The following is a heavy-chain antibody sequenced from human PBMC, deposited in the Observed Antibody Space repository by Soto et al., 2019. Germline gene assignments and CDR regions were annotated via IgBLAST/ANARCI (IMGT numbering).Heavy chain of an antibody. J-gene: IGHJ4*02. CDR3: AKETHASSGWNGDFDY. V-gene: IGHV3-30*18. CDR1: GFTFSSYG. D-gene: IGHD6-19*01. Sequence: GGSLRLSCAASGFTFSSYGMHWVRQAPGKGLEWVAVISYDGSNKYYADSVKGRFTISRDNSKNTLYLQMNSLRAEDTAVYYCAKETHASSGWNGDFDYWGQGTLVTVSS. CDR2: ISYDGSNK.